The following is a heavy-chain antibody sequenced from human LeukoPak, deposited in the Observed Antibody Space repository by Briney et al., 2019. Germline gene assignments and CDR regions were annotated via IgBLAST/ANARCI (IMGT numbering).Heavy chain of an antibody. CDR3: ARDRSSGWYVRMFDY. CDR1: GGSISSYY. D-gene: IGHD6-19*01. CDR2: IYYSGST. V-gene: IGHV4-59*01. Sequence: SETLSLTCTVSGGSISSYYWSWIRQPPGKGLEWIGYIYYSGSTNYNPSLKSRVTISVDTSKNQFSLKLSSVTAADTAVYYCARDRSSGWYVRMFDYWGQGTLVTVSS. J-gene: IGHJ4*02.